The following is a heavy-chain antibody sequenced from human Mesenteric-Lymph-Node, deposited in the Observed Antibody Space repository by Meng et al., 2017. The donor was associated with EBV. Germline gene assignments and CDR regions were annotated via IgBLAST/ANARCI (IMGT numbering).Heavy chain of an antibody. CDR3: ARAGSSGWSDLDY. CDR1: GESFGGYY. V-gene: IGHV4-34*01. Sequence: VQLQQWGAGLLKPSETLSLTCGVYGESFGGYYWNLIRQPPGKGLEWIGEINHSGSTNYNPSLKSRVTISIDTSKNQFSVKLTSVTAADTAVYYCARAGSSGWSDLDYWGQGTLVTVSS. CDR2: INHSGST. J-gene: IGHJ4*02. D-gene: IGHD6-19*01.